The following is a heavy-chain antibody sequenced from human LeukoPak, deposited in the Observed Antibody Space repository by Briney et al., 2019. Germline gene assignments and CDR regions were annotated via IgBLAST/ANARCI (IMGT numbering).Heavy chain of an antibody. D-gene: IGHD3-16*02. CDR3: ARDRSTPYYDYVWGSYRLDAFDI. J-gene: IGHJ3*02. Sequence: PSETLSLTCTVSGGSISSGSYYWSWIRQPPGKGLEWIGSIYHSGSTYYNPSLKSRVTISVDTSKNQFSLKLSSVTAADTAVYYCARDRSTPYYDYVWGSYRLDAFDIWGQGTMVTVSS. V-gene: IGHV4-39*07. CDR2: IYHSGST. CDR1: GGSISSGSYY.